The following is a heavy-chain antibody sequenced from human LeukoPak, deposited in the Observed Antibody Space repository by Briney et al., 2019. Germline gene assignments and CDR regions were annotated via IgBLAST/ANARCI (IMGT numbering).Heavy chain of an antibody. CDR1: GFTFSDYY. V-gene: IGHV3-11*06. J-gene: IGHJ5*02. CDR3: ARVSSSSTNWFDP. CDR2: ISSGSTYT. D-gene: IGHD6-19*01. Sequence: NPGGSLRLSCAASGFTFSDYYMTWIRQAPGKGLEWVAYISSGSTYTNYADSVKGRFTISRDKANNSLYLQMNSLRAEDTAVYYCARVSSSSTNWFDPWGQGTLVTVSS.